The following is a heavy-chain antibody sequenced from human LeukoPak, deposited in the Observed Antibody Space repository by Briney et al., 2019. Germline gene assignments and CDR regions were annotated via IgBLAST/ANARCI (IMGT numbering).Heavy chain of an antibody. CDR1: GFTFSSYA. D-gene: IGHD3-10*01. Sequence: GGSLTLSCAASGFTFSSYAMHWVRQAPGKGLERVAVISYDGSNKYYADSVKGRFTISRDNSKNTLYLQMNSLRAEDTAVYYCASSLAPREVRGTYDYWGQGTLVTVSS. CDR3: ASSLAPREVRGTYDY. V-gene: IGHV3-30-3*01. CDR2: ISYDGSNK. J-gene: IGHJ4*02.